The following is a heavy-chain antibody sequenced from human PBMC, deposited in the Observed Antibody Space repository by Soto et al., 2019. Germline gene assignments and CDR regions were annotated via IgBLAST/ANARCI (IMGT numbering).Heavy chain of an antibody. V-gene: IGHV6-1*01. CDR3: AREMPVDYYDSSGYHNWFDP. CDR2: TYYRSKWYN. CDR1: GDSVSSNSAA. J-gene: IGHJ5*02. D-gene: IGHD3-22*01. Sequence: SQTLSLTCAISGDSVSSNSAAWNWIRQSPSRGLEWLGRTYYRSKWYNDYAVSVKSRITINPDTSKNQFSLQLNSVTPEDTAVYYCAREMPVDYYDSSGYHNWFDPWGQGTLVTV.